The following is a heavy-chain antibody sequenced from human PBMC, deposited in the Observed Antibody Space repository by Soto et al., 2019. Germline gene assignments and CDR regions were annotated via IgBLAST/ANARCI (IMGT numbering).Heavy chain of an antibody. Sequence: QVQLQQWGAGLLKPSETLSLTCAVYGGSFSGYYWSWIRQPPGKGLEWIGEINHSGRTNYNPSFKSRVTISVDTSKNQFSLTLSSVTAADTAVYYCARLPRGYNYGMDVWGQVTTVTVSS. CDR1: GGSFSGYY. J-gene: IGHJ6*02. V-gene: IGHV4-34*01. CDR2: INHSGRT. CDR3: ARLPRGYNYGMDV.